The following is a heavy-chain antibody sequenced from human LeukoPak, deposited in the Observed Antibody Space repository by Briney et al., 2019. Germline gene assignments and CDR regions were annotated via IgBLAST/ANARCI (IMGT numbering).Heavy chain of an antibody. Sequence: HGESLKISCKGSGYSFTSYWISWVRQMPGKGLEWMGRIDPSDSYTNYSPSFQGHVTISADKSISTAYLQWSSLKASDTAMYYCARPAYHDILTGSWDYYGMDVWGKGTTVTVSS. J-gene: IGHJ6*04. CDR2: IDPSDSYT. D-gene: IGHD3-9*01. CDR1: GYSFTSYW. V-gene: IGHV5-10-1*01. CDR3: ARPAYHDILTGSWDYYGMDV.